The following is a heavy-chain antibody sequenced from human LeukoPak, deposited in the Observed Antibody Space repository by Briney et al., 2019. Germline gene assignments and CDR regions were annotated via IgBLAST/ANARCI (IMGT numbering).Heavy chain of an antibody. CDR1: GFTFSSYA. J-gene: IGHJ4*02. CDR3: ARSPESGGTYYQADY. CDR2: ISYSGSKQ. Sequence: GGSLRLSCAASGFTFSSYAMHWVRQAPGKGLDWVAIISYSGSKQYYADSVKGRFTISRDNSKNTLNLQMNSLRAEDTAVYYCARSPESGGTYYQADYWGQGTLVTVSS. V-gene: IGHV3-30-3*01. D-gene: IGHD1-26*01.